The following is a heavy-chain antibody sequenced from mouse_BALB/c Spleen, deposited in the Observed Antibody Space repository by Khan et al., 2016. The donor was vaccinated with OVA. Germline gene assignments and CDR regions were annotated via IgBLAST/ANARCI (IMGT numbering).Heavy chain of an antibody. CDR2: IYPGGGYT. Sequence: VQLQQSGAELVRPGTSVKISCKTSGYTFTNYWLGWAKQRPGHGLEWIGDIYPGGGYTNYNEKFKGKATLTADTSSSTAYMQLSSLTSEDSAVYFCARWSTRYVDVWGAGTTVTVSS. CDR1: GYTFTNYW. CDR3: ARWSTRYVDV. V-gene: IGHV1-63*01. J-gene: IGHJ1*01.